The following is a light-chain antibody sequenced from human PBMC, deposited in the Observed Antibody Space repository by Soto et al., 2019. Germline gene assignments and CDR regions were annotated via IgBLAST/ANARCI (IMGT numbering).Light chain of an antibody. V-gene: IGKV1-33*01. CDR1: QAVPNN. J-gene: IGKJ1*01. Sequence: DIHLTQSPSFLSASVGDRVTITCRPSQAVPNNMAWYQQKPGKPPKLLIYDTSTLGTGVPARFSGSGSGTDFTLTINSLQPEDIATYYCQQYDSLTWTFGQGTKVDIK. CDR2: DTS. CDR3: QQYDSLTWT.